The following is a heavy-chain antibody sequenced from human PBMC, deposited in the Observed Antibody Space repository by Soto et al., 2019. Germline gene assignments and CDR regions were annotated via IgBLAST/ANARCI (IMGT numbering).Heavy chain of an antibody. Sequence: QVQLVESGGGVVQPGRSLRLSCAASGFTFSSYAMHWVRQAPGKGLEWVAVISYDGSNKYYADSVKGRFTISRDNSKNTLYLQMTSLRAEDTAVYYCARGLGSSGWLYFDYWGQGTLVTVSS. J-gene: IGHJ4*02. CDR3: ARGLGSSGWLYFDY. V-gene: IGHV3-30-3*01. CDR1: GFTFSSYA. D-gene: IGHD6-19*01. CDR2: ISYDGSNK.